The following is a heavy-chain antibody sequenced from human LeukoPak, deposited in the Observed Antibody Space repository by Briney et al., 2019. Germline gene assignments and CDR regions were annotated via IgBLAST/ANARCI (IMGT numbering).Heavy chain of an antibody. CDR1: GGSISSYY. CDR2: IYTSGST. CDR3: ASVDYGDERSYYYYYMDV. J-gene: IGHJ6*03. V-gene: IGHV4-4*07. Sequence: SETLSLTCTVSGGSISSYYWSWIRQPAGKGLGWIGRIYTSGSTNYNPSLKSRVTMSVDTSKNQFSLKLSSVTAADTAVYYCASVDYGDERSYYYYYMDVWGKGTTVTVSS. D-gene: IGHD4-17*01.